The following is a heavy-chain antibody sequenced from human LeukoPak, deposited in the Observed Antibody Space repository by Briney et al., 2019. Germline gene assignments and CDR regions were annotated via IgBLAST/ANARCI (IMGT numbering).Heavy chain of an antibody. V-gene: IGHV3-23*01. CDR3: AGDSSGYYDNLPSFDY. D-gene: IGHD3-22*01. Sequence: GGSLRLSCAASGFTFSTYAMIWVRQAPGKGLEWVSVIGGSGSYTYYADSVKGRFTISRDNSKNTLYLQMNSLRAEDTAVYYCAGDSSGYYDNLPSFDYWGQGTLVTVSS. J-gene: IGHJ4*02. CDR1: GFTFSTYA. CDR2: IGGSGSYT.